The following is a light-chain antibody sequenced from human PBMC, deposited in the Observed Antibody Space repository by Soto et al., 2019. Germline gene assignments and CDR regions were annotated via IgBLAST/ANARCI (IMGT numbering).Light chain of an antibody. CDR1: QGISNY. Sequence: DIQMTQSPSSLSASVGDRVTITCRASQGISNYLAWYQQKPGKVPKLLIYAASTLQSGVPSRFSGSESGTDVTLTISSLQPEDVATYYCQKYNSAPPLTFGGGTKVEIK. V-gene: IGKV1-27*01. CDR3: QKYNSAPPLT. CDR2: AAS. J-gene: IGKJ4*01.